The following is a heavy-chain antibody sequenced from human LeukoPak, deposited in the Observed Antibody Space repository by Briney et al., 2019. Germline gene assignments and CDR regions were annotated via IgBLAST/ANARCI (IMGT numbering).Heavy chain of an antibody. CDR3: ARRHYYDSSGYYAVDY. Sequence: SETLSLTCTVSGGSFSGYYWSWIRQPPGKGLEWIGEINHSGSTNYNPSLKSRVTISVDTSKNQFSLKLSSVTAADTAVYYCARRHYYDSSGYYAVDYWGQGTLVTVSS. J-gene: IGHJ4*02. V-gene: IGHV4-34*01. CDR2: INHSGST. D-gene: IGHD3-22*01. CDR1: GGSFSGYY.